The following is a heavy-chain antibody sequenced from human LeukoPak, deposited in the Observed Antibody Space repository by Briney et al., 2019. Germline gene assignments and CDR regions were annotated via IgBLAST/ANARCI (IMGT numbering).Heavy chain of an antibody. V-gene: IGHV4-34*01. CDR3: ARVASGSYLGNYFDY. J-gene: IGHJ4*02. D-gene: IGHD3-10*01. Sequence: SETLSLTCAVYGGSFSGYYWSWIRQPPGKGLEWIGEINHSGSTNYNPSLKSRVTISVDTSKNQFSLKLSSVTAADTAVYYCARVASGSYLGNYFDYWGQGTLVTASS. CDR2: INHSGST. CDR1: GGSFSGYY.